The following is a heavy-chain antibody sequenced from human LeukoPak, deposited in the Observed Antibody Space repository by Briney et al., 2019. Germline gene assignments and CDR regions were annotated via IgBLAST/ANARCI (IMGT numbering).Heavy chain of an antibody. Sequence: GGSLRLSCAASGFTFSSYGMHWVRQAAGKGLEWVAVIWYDGSNKYYADSVKGRFTISRDNSKNTLYLQMNSLRAEDTAVYYCAREQLVRTWSFDYWGQGTLVTVSS. J-gene: IGHJ4*02. CDR2: IWYDGSNK. D-gene: IGHD6-13*01. CDR3: AREQLVRTWSFDY. V-gene: IGHV3-33*01. CDR1: GFTFSSYG.